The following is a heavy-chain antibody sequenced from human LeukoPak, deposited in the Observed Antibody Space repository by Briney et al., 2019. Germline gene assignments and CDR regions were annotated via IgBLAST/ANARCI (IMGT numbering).Heavy chain of an antibody. Sequence: PSETLSLTCTVSGGSISSSSFYWGWIRQPPGKGLEWIGSIYYSGSTYYNPSLKSRVTISVDTSKNQFSLKLSSVTAADTALYYCARDYGRNIPFDYWGQGALVTVSS. CDR1: GGSISSSSFY. CDR3: ARDYGRNIPFDY. J-gene: IGHJ4*02. CDR2: IYYSGST. V-gene: IGHV4-39*02. D-gene: IGHD4-17*01.